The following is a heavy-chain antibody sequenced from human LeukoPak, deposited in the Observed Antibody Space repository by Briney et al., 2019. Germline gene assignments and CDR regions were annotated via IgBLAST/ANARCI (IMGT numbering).Heavy chain of an antibody. J-gene: IGHJ4*02. CDR1: GFTFSSYE. CDR2: ISSSGSTI. V-gene: IGHV3-48*03. Sequence: GGSLRLSRAASGFTFSSYEMNWVRQAPGKGLEWVSYISSSGSTIYYADSVKGRFTISRDNAKNSLYLQMNSLRAEDTAVYYCARDSNYYDSSGYYPRADYWGQGTLVTVSS. D-gene: IGHD3-22*01. CDR3: ARDSNYYDSSGYYPRADY.